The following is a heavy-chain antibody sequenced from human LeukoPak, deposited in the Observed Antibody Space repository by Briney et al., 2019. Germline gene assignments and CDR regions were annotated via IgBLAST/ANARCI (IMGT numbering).Heavy chain of an antibody. Sequence: SETLSLTCAVSGGSITSYYWTWIRQPTGKGLEWIGRIYTSGNTNYNPSLKSRVTMSLDTSKNQLALKLSSVTAADTAVYYCGRGQRMDVWGQGTTVTVSS. D-gene: IGHD5-24*01. CDR2: IYTSGNT. J-gene: IGHJ6*02. CDR3: GRGQRMDV. V-gene: IGHV4-4*07. CDR1: GGSITSYY.